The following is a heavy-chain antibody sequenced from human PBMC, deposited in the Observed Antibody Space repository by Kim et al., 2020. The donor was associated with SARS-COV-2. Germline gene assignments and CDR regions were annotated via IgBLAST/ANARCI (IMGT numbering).Heavy chain of an antibody. Sequence: GESLKISCKGSGYTFPSFWIAWVRQVPGKGLEWMGIIYPSDSDVRYSPSLQGQVTISVDKSINTAYLQWSRLKTSDTAMYYCARDGHSLDYWGQGTLVTVYS. CDR1: GYTFPSFW. J-gene: IGHJ4*02. CDR2: IYPSDSDV. CDR3: ARDGHSLDY. V-gene: IGHV5-51*01.